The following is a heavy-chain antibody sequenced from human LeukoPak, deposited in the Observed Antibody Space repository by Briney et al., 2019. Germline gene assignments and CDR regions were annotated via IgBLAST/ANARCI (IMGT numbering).Heavy chain of an antibody. CDR3: ARGQTMVRGVVDY. CDR2: IYYSGST. D-gene: IGHD3-10*01. Sequence: SQTLSLTCTVSGGSISSGDYYWSWIRQPPGKGLEWIGYIYYSGSTYYNPSLNSRVNISVDTSKNQFSLKLSSVTAADTAVYYCARGQTMVRGVVDYWGQGTLVTVCS. J-gene: IGHJ4*02. V-gene: IGHV4-30-4*01. CDR1: GGSISSGDYY.